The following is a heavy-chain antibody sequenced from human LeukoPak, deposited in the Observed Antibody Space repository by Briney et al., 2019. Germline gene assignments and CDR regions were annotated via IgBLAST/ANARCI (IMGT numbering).Heavy chain of an antibody. D-gene: IGHD6-19*01. CDR1: GSSFINYW. J-gene: IGHJ6*02. CDR3: ARRQTSGAVGMDV. CDR2: IYPGDYVT. Sequence: GEPMKISCEGSGSSFINYWIGWVRDIGGEVQEWMGIIYPGDYVTRYSPSFQGQVTIPADKSISTAYLQWSSLKASDTAMYYYARRQTSGAVGMDVWGQGTTVTVSS. V-gene: IGHV5-51*01.